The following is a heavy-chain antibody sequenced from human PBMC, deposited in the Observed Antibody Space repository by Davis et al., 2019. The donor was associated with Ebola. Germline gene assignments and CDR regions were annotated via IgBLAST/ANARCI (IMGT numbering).Heavy chain of an antibody. V-gene: IGHV1-46*01. CDR1: GYTFTSYG. CDR2: INPKDGRT. CDR3: ARGRTAIGADV. J-gene: IGHJ6*02. Sequence: ASVKVSCKASGYTFTSYGFSWVRQAPGQGPEWMGIINPKDGRTTFAQKFQGRIIMARDTSTSTAYMELSSLSLDDTAVYYCARGRTAIGADVWGQGTTVTVS. D-gene: IGHD6-25*01.